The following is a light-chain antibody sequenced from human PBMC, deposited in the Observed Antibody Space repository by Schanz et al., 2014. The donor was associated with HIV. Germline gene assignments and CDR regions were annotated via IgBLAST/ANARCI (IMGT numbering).Light chain of an antibody. Sequence: DIQMTQSPSTLSASIGDGVTITCRASQYISSWLAWYQQKPGQAPNLLIYQASTLETGVPSRFSGSGSGTSFTLTITSLQPDDFATYYCQQCVTYPYTFGQGTKLDIK. CDR3: QQCVTYPYT. J-gene: IGKJ2*01. V-gene: IGKV1-5*03. CDR1: QYISSW. CDR2: QAS.